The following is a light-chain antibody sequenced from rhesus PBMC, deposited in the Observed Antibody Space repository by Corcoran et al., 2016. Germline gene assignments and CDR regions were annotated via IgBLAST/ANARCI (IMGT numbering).Light chain of an antibody. CDR3: CSYAGSYTYI. J-gene: IGLJ1*01. Sequence: QAALTQPRSVSGSPGQSVTISCTGTSSDIGGYNYVSWYQQHPGTAPKLMIYEVSKRPSGVSARFSGSKSGNTASLTISGLQAEDEADYDCCSYAGSYTYIFGSGTRLTVL. V-gene: IGLV2-32*01. CDR1: SSDIGGYNY. CDR2: EVS.